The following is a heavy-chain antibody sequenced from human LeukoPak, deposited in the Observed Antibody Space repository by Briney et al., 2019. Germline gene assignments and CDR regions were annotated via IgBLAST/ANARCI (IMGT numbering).Heavy chain of an antibody. CDR2: ISGSGIST. J-gene: IGHJ3*02. D-gene: IGHD3-22*01. CDR1: GFTFSDYG. CDR3: AKSWNYYDSSGDDALDI. Sequence: QPGGSLRLSCAAAGFTFSDYGMNWVRQAPGKGLEWVSGISGSGISTYYAGSVKGRFTISRDNSKNTLYLQTNSLRVEDTAVYYCAKSWNYYDSSGDDALDIWGQGTMVTVSS. V-gene: IGHV3-23*01.